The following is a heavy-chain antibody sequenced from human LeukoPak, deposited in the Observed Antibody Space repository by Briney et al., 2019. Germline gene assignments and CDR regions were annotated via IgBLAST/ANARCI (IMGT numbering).Heavy chain of an antibody. D-gene: IGHD3-10*02. CDR2: ISAYNGNT. V-gene: IGHV1-18*01. J-gene: IGHJ6*02. Sequence: WASVKVSCKASGYTFTSYGISWVRQAPGQGLEWMGWISAYNGNTNYAQKLQGRVTMTTDTSTSTAYMELRSLRSDDTAVYYCARDYVILDYYYYGMDVWGQGTTVTVSS. CDR3: ARDYVILDYYYYGMDV. CDR1: GYTFTSYG.